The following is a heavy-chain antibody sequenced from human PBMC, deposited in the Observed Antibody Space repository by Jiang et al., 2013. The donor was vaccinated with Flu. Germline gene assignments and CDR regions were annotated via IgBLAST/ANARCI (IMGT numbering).Heavy chain of an antibody. J-gene: IGHJ5*02. D-gene: IGHD6-13*01. CDR2: IYWDDDK. CDR3: AHGYSSSRTHWFDP. CDR1: SGVG. Sequence: SGVGVGWIRQPPGKALEWLALIYWDDDKRYSPSLKSRLTITKDTSKNQVVLTMTNMDPVDTATYYCAHGYSSSRTHWFDPWGQGTLVTVSS. V-gene: IGHV2-5*02.